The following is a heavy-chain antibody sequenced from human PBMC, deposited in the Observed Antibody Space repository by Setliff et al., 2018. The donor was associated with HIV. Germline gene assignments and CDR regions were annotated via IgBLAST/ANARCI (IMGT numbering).Heavy chain of an antibody. CDR2: IYYSGST. Sequence: PSETLSLTCTVSGGSISSSSYYWGWIRQPPGKGLEWIGSIYYSGSTYYNPSLKSRVTISVDTSKNQFSLKLSSMTAADTAVYYCARGRALGVWGQGTMVTVSS. J-gene: IGHJ3*01. D-gene: IGHD3-3*02. CDR1: GGSISSSSYY. CDR3: ARGRALGV. V-gene: IGHV4-39*07.